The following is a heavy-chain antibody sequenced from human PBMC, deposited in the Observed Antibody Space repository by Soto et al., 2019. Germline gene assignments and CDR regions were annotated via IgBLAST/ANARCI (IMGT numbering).Heavy chain of an antibody. CDR2: INPSGGST. J-gene: IGHJ3*02. Sequence: ASVKVSCKASGYTFTSYYMHWVRQAPGQGLEWMGIINPSGGSTSYAQKFQGRVTMTRDTPTSTAYMELSSLRSEDTAVYYCARGPGYCSGGSCYKMDIWGQGTMVTVSS. CDR1: GYTFTSYY. D-gene: IGHD2-15*01. CDR3: ARGPGYCSGGSCYKMDI. V-gene: IGHV1-46*03.